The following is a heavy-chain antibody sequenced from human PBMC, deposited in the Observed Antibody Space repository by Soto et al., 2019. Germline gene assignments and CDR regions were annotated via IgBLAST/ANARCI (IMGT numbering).Heavy chain of an antibody. J-gene: IGHJ6*02. CDR3: TSGLAHRGYYYYGMDV. CDR1: GYSFTSYW. Sequence: PGESLKISCKCAGYSFTSYWSGLVRQMPGKGLECMGIIYPGDSDTRYSPSFQGQVTISADKSISTAYLQWSSLKASDTAVYYCTSGLAHRGYYYYGMDVWGQGTTVTVSS. D-gene: IGHD3-10*01. V-gene: IGHV5-51*01. CDR2: IYPGDSDT.